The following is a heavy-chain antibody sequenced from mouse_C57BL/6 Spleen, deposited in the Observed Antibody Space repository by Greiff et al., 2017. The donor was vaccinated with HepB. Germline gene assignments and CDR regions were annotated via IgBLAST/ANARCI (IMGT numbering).Heavy chain of an antibody. J-gene: IGHJ2*01. D-gene: IGHD3-2*02. CDR1: GFTFSSYG. V-gene: IGHV5-6*02. CDR2: ISSGGSYT. Sequence: EVKLVESGGDLVKPGGSLKLSCAASGFTFSSYGMSWVRQTPDKRLEWVATISSGGSYTYYPDSVKGRFTISRDNAKNTLYLQMCSLKSEDTAMYYCATKTAQATSYSFDCWGEGTTLTVSS. CDR3: ATKTAQATSYSFDC.